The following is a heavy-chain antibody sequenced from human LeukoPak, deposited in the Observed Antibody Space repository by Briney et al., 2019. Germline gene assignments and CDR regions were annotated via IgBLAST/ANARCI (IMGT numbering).Heavy chain of an antibody. D-gene: IGHD6-13*01. CDR1: GGTFISYG. J-gene: IGHJ4*02. CDR3: ARTAAGQYYFDY. CDR2: ISAYNGNT. Sequence: ASVKVSCKASGGTFISYGISWVRQAPGQGLEWMGWISAYNGNTNYAQKLQGRVTMTTDTSTSTAYMELRSLRSDDTAVYYCARTAAGQYYFDYWGQGTLVTVSS. V-gene: IGHV1-18*01.